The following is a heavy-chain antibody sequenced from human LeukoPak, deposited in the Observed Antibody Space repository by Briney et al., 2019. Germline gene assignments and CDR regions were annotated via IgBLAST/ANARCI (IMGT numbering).Heavy chain of an antibody. V-gene: IGHV1-18*01. CDR3: ESEGLDICDYNYYGMDV. D-gene: IGHD4-17*01. Sequence: GAAVKVSRKASGYTFTRYVCSGVRQAPGQGLEWMGWISAYNGNTNYAQKLQGRVTMTTDTCTRTACMQLRSLRSDDTAVYYCESEGLDICDYNYYGMDVWGQGTTVTVSS. CDR1: GYTFTRYV. J-gene: IGHJ6*02. CDR2: ISAYNGNT.